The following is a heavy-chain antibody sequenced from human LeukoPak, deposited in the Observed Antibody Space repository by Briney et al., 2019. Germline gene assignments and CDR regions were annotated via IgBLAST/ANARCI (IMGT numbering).Heavy chain of an antibody. V-gene: IGHV1-3*01. CDR2: INAGNGNT. D-gene: IGHD5-12*01. Sequence: ASVKVSCTAYGYTFTSYAMRWVGQAPGQRLEWMGWINAGNGNTKYSQKFQGRVTITRDTSASKAYMELSSLRSEDAAVYYCARVQALGYSGYDFMDDWGQGTLVTVSS. CDR3: ARVQALGYSGYDFMDD. J-gene: IGHJ4*02. CDR1: GYTFTSYA.